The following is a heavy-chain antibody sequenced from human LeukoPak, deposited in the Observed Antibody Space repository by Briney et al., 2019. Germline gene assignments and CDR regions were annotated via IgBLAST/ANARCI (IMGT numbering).Heavy chain of an antibody. CDR2: IIPILGIA. Sequence: ASVKVSCKASGGTFSSYAISWVRQAPGQGLEWMGRIIPILGIANYAQKFQGRVTITADKSTSTAYVELSSLRSEDTAVYYCASPVDGHPHFDYWGQGTLVTVSS. V-gene: IGHV1-69*04. D-gene: IGHD4-23*01. CDR3: ASPVDGHPHFDY. CDR1: GGTFSSYA. J-gene: IGHJ4*02.